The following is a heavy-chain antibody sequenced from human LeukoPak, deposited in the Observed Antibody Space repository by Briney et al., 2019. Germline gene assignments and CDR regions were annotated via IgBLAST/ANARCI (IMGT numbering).Heavy chain of an antibody. CDR2: TNNDGTTK. CDR1: GFMFSNFW. J-gene: IGHJ4*02. D-gene: IGHD2-21*01. CDR3: ARGDCGFDY. Sequence: GGSLRLSCAASGFMFSNFWMHWVRQAPGKGLEWVSFTNNDGTTKEYADSVKGRFTISGDNTRNTVDLQMNGRSAEDTAVYYCARGDCGFDYWGQGSLVTVSS. V-gene: IGHV3-74*03.